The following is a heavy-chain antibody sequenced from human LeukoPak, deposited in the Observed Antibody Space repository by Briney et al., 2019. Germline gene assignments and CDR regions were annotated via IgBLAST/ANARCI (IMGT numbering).Heavy chain of an antibody. CDR2: MYYSGST. CDR3: ARPYYYDSRIDP. CDR1: GGSISSGDYY. J-gene: IGHJ5*02. V-gene: IGHV4-30-4*01. Sequence: PSETLSLTCTVSGGSISSGDYYWSWIRQPPGKGLEWIAYMYYSGSTYYNPPLKSRVTTSADTSKNQLSLKLSSVTAADTAVYYCARPYYYDSRIDPWGQGILVTVSS. D-gene: IGHD3-22*01.